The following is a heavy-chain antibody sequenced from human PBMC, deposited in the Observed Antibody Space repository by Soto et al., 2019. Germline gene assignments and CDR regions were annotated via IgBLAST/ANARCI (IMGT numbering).Heavy chain of an antibody. CDR3: ARDPYYYYDSSGYFDY. Sequence: EVQLVESGGGLVQPGGSLRLSCAASGFTFSSYSMNWVRQAPGKGLEWVSYISSSSSTIYYTDSVKGRFTISRDNAKNSLYLQMNSLRDEDTAVYYCARDPYYYYDSSGYFDYWGQGTLVTVSS. J-gene: IGHJ4*02. CDR1: GFTFSSYS. D-gene: IGHD3-22*01. CDR2: ISSSSSTI. V-gene: IGHV3-48*02.